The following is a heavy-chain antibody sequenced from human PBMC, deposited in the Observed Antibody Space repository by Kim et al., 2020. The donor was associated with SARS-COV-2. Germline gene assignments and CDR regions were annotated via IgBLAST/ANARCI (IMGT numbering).Heavy chain of an antibody. D-gene: IGHD6-13*01. J-gene: IGHJ3*02. CDR3: ARSGSSSWYRGAFDI. Sequence: SETLSLTCTVSGYSISSGYYWGWIRQPPGKGLEWIGSIYHSGSTYYNPSLKSRVTISVDTSKNQFSLKLSSVTAADTAVYYCARSGSSSWYRGAFDIWGQGTMVTVSS. V-gene: IGHV4-38-2*02. CDR2: IYHSGST. CDR1: GYSISSGYY.